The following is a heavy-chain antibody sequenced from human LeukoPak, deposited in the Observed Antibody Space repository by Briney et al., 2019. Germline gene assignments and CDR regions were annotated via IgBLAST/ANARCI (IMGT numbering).Heavy chain of an antibody. CDR3: ARHGWAYYYYYMDV. V-gene: IGHV4-59*08. CDR1: GGSISSYY. Sequence: KASETLSLTCTVSGGSISSYYWSWIRQPPGKGLEWIGYIYYSGSTNYNPSLKSRVTISVDTSKNQFSLKLSSVTAADTAVYYCARHGWAYYYYYMDVWGKGTTVTVSS. D-gene: IGHD2-2*03. J-gene: IGHJ6*03. CDR2: IYYSGST.